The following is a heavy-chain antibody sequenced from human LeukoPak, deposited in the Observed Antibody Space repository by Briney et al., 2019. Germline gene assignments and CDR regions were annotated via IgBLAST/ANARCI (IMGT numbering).Heavy chain of an antibody. D-gene: IGHD2-15*01. Sequence: GRALRLSCAASGFSFSAYWMTWVRQAPGTGLEWVANINPAGSETYYVDPVKGRFSISRDNAKNLVYLQMNSLRAEDTAVYHCARFGYVAAVDVWGQGTLVTVS. CDR2: INPAGSET. CDR3: ARFGYVAAVDV. CDR1: GFSFSAYW. J-gene: IGHJ4*02. V-gene: IGHV3-7*01.